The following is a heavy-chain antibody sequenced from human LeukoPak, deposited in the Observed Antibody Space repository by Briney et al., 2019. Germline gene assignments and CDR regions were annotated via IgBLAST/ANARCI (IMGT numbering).Heavy chain of an antibody. D-gene: IGHD1-26*01. CDR1: GLTFSDFG. Sequence: PGGSLRLSCAASGLTFSDFGITWVRQVPGKGLEWVSSISGSSSYIYYADSVKGRFTISRDNAKNSLYLQMSSLRAEDTAVYYCARDRLVGATRVGTFDIWGQGTMVTVSS. CDR2: ISGSSSYI. J-gene: IGHJ3*02. CDR3: ARDRLVGATRVGTFDI. V-gene: IGHV3-21*01.